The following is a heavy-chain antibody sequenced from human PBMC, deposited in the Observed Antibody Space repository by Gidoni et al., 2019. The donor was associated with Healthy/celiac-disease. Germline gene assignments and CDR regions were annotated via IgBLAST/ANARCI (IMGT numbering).Heavy chain of an antibody. Sequence: QVQLVQSGAEVKKHGASVKVSCKVSGSTLTELSMHWVRQAPGKGLEGMGGFDPEDGETIYAQKFQGIVTMTEDTSTDTAYMELSSLRSEDTAVYYCATLRYCSGGSCYSAYYYYYGMDVWGQGTTVTVSS. D-gene: IGHD2-15*01. CDR3: ATLRYCSGGSCYSAYYYYYGMDV. J-gene: IGHJ6*02. CDR2: FDPEDGET. V-gene: IGHV1-24*01. CDR1: GSTLTELS.